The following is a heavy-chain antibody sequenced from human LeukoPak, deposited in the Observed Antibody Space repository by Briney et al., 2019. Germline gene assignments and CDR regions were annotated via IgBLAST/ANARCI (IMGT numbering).Heavy chain of an antibody. CDR1: GYDFTTHG. CDR3: ARGVGDY. CDR2: IIPIFGTA. J-gene: IGHJ4*02. V-gene: IGHV1-69*13. Sequence: GASVKVSCKTSGYDFTTHGIGWVRQAPGQGLEWMGGIIPIFGTANYAQKFQGRVTITADESTSTAYMELSSLRSEDTAVYYCARGVGDYWGQGTLVTVSS.